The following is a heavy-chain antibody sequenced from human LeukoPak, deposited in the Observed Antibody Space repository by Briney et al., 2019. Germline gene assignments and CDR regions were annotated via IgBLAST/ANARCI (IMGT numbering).Heavy chain of an antibody. CDR2: IYPGDSIT. CDR3: ARLISRDLSALDV. CDR1: GYSFASYW. Sequence: GESLKISCRASGYSFASYWIAWVRQMPGRGLEWMGIIYPGDSITTYSPSFQGQVTISVDKSISTAYLQWRSLQAPDSAIFYCARLISRDLSALDVWGQGTTVTVS. J-gene: IGHJ6*02. D-gene: IGHD3-3*02. V-gene: IGHV5-51*01.